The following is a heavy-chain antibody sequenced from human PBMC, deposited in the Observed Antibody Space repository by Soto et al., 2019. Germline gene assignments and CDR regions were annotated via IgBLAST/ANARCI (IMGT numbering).Heavy chain of an antibody. CDR3: ARDQGWQRYSSSTPDY. Sequence: QVQLVESGGGVVQPGRSLRLSCAASGFTFSSYGMHWVRQAPGKGLEWVAVIWYDGSNKYYADSVKGRFTISRDNSKNTLYLQMNSLRAEDTAVYYCARDQGWQRYSSSTPDYWGQGTLVTVSS. D-gene: IGHD6-13*01. V-gene: IGHV3-33*01. CDR2: IWYDGSNK. J-gene: IGHJ4*02. CDR1: GFTFSSYG.